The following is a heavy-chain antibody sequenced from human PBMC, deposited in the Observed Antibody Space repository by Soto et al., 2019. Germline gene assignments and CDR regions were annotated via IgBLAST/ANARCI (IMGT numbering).Heavy chain of an antibody. V-gene: IGHV3-64D*06. CDR3: VKMGDAAFDI. J-gene: IGHJ3*02. CDR2: ISSNGGST. CDR1: GFTFSSYA. D-gene: IGHD3-16*01. Sequence: HPGGSRRLSCSASGFTFSSYAMHWVRQAPGKGLEYVSAISSNGGSTYYADSVKGRFTISRDNSQNTLYLQMSSLRAEDTAVYYCVKMGDAAFDIWRQGTMVTVSS.